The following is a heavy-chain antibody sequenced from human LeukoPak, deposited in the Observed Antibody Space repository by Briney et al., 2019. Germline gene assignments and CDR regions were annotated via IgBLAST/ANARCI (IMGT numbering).Heavy chain of an antibody. D-gene: IGHD1-14*01. V-gene: IGHV4-61*02. Sequence: SETLSLTCTVSGASISGSISGGTYYWNWIRQPAGKGLEWIGRMYNGGTTINYSPSLKSRVTISVDTSKNQFSLNVTPVTAADTAVYYCARSTNRLDSWGQGTLVTVSS. CDR2: MYNGGTT. CDR3: ARSTNRLDS. CDR1: GASISGSISGGTYY. J-gene: IGHJ4*02.